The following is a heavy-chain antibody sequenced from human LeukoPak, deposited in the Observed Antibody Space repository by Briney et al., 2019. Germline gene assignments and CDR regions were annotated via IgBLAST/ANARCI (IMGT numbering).Heavy chain of an antibody. V-gene: IGHV3-21*01. Sequence: PGGSLRLSCAASGFTFSSYTMNWVRQAPGKGLEWVSSISSSSNYIYYADSVKGRFTISRDNAKNSLYLQMNSLRAEDTAVYYCARDRGSYRFFDYWGQGTLVTVSS. D-gene: IGHD1-26*01. CDR1: GFTFSSYT. CDR2: ISSSSNYI. CDR3: ARDRGSYRFFDY. J-gene: IGHJ4*02.